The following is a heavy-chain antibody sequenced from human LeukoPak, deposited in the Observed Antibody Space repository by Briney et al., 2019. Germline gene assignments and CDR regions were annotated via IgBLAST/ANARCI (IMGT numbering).Heavy chain of an antibody. CDR3: AKDMGRIAVAAVQGYFDY. J-gene: IGHJ4*02. CDR2: ISGSGGTT. Sequence: GGTLRLSCAASGFTFSSYGLAWVRQAPGKGLEWVSTISGSGGTTYYTDSVKGRFTISRDNSKNTLYLQMNSLRAEDTAVYYCAKDMGRIAVAAVQGYFDYWGQGTLVTVSS. CDR1: GFTFSSYG. V-gene: IGHV3-23*01. D-gene: IGHD6-19*01.